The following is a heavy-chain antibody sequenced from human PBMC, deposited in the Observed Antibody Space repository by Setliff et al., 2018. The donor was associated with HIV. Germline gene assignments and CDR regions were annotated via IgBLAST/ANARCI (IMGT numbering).Heavy chain of an antibody. CDR2: IYTSGST. J-gene: IGHJ6*03. V-gene: IGHV4-4*07. Sequence: SETLSLTCTVSGGSISSYFWSWIRQPAGKGLEWIGHIYTSGSTKYNPSLKSRVTISVDTSKNQFSLKLSSVTAADTAVYYCARGGREYGVNYYYYYMDVWSKGTTVTVSS. CDR3: ARGGREYGVNYYYYYMDV. D-gene: IGHD3-10*01. CDR1: GGSISSYF.